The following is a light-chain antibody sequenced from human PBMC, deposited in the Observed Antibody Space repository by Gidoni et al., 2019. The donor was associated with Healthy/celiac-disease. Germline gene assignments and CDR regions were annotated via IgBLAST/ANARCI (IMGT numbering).Light chain of an antibody. CDR1: QSVTSSY. Sequence: EIVLTQSPGTLSLSPGERATLSCRASQSVTSSYLAWYQQKPGQAPRLLIYGASSRATGIPDRFSGSGSGTDFTLTNSRLEPEDFEVYYCQQYGSSPWTFGQGTKVEIK. V-gene: IGKV3-20*01. J-gene: IGKJ1*01. CDR2: GAS. CDR3: QQYGSSPWT.